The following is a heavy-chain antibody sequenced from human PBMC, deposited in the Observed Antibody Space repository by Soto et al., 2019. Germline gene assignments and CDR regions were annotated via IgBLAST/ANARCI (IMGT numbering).Heavy chain of an antibody. CDR2: IWYDGSNK. CDR3: AREYRATVTPHHYYYGMDV. CDR1: GFTFSSYG. V-gene: IGHV3-33*01. Sequence: GGSLRLSCAASGFTFSSYGMHWVRQAPGKGLEWVAVIWYDGSNKYYADSVKGRFTISRDNSKNTLYLQMNSLRAEDTAVYYCAREYRATVTPHHYYYGMDVWGQGTTVTVSS. D-gene: IGHD4-4*01. J-gene: IGHJ6*02.